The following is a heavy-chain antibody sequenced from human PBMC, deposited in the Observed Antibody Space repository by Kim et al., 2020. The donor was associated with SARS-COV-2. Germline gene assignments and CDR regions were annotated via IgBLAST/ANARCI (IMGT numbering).Heavy chain of an antibody. J-gene: IGHJ6*02. Sequence: ASVKVSCKASGYTFTGYYMHWVRQAPGQGLEWMGWINPNSGGTNYAQKFQGWVTMTRDTSISTAYMELSRLRSDDTAVYYCARDIGSSTAKDDYYYYYGMDVWGQGTTVTVSS. D-gene: IGHD1-26*01. V-gene: IGHV1-2*04. CDR1: GYTFTGYY. CDR2: INPNSGGT. CDR3: ARDIGSSTAKDDYYYYYGMDV.